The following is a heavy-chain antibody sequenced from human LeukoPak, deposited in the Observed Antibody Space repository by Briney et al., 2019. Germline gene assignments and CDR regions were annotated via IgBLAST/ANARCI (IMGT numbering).Heavy chain of an antibody. V-gene: IGHV1-8*02. CDR2: MNPNSGNT. D-gene: IGHD3-10*01. J-gene: IGHJ5*02. CDR1: GYTFTSYG. CDR3: ARERITMVRGVIITSWFDP. Sequence: GASVKVSCKASGYTFTSYGISWVRQAPGQGLEWMGWMNPNSGNTGYAQKFQGRVTMTRNTSISTAYMELSSLRSEDTAVYYCARERITMVRGVIITSWFDPWGQGTLVTVSS.